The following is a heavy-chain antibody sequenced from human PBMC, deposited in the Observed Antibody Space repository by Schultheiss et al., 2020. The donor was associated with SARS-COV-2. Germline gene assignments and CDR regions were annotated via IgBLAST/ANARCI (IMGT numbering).Heavy chain of an antibody. CDR2: ISSSGTTA. V-gene: IGHV3-48*04. D-gene: IGHD4-17*01. CDR1: GFTFSSYW. CDR3: AGGAAVTTSFDY. J-gene: IGHJ4*02. Sequence: GGSLRLSCAASGFTFSSYWMSWVRQAPGKEPQWVSYISSSGTTAYYADSVKGRFTVSRDNSKSALYLQMNSLRAEDTAVYSCAGGAAVTTSFDYWGQGTLVTVSS.